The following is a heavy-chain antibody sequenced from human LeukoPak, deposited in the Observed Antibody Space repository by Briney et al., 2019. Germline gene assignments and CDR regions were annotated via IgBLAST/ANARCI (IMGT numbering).Heavy chain of an antibody. J-gene: IGHJ3*02. D-gene: IGHD3-22*01. V-gene: IGHV1-8*02. CDR3: ARGLRFYYDSSGYAFDI. CDR2: MNPNSGNT. CDR1: GYTFTSYD. Sequence: ASVKVSCKASGYTFTSYDINWVRQATGQGLEWMGWMNPNSGNTGYAQKFQGRVTMTRNTSISTAYMELSSLRSEDTAVYYCARGLRFYYDSSGYAFDIWGQGTMVTVSS.